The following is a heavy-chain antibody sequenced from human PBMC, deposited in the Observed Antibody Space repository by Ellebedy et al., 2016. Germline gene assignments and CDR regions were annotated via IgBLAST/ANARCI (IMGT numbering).Heavy chain of an antibody. D-gene: IGHD6-19*01. CDR1: GYSISSGYY. Sequence: GSLRLSCTVSGYSISSGYYWGWIRQPPGKGLEWIGSIYHSGSTYYNPSLKSRVTISVDTSKNQFSLKLSPVTAADTAVYYCARVLLYSSGWYYFDYWGQGTLVTVSS. V-gene: IGHV4-38-2*02. J-gene: IGHJ4*02. CDR2: IYHSGST. CDR3: ARVLLYSSGWYYFDY.